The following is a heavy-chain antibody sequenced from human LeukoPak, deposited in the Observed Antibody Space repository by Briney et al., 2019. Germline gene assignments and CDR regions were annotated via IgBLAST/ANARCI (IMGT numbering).Heavy chain of an antibody. CDR1: GYTLTELS. D-gene: IGHD4-17*01. CDR3: PTASGDYVRDQWFDP. Sequence: ASVKVSCKVSGYTLTELSMHWVRQAPGKGLEWMGDFDPEDGETIYAQKFQGRVTMTEDTSTDTAYMELSRLRSEDTAVYYCPTASGDYVRDQWFDPWGQGTLVTVSS. V-gene: IGHV1-24*01. CDR2: FDPEDGET. J-gene: IGHJ5*02.